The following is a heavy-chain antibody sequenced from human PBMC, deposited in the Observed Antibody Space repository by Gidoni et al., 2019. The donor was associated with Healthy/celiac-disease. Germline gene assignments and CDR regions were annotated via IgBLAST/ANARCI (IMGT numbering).Heavy chain of an antibody. V-gene: IGHV3-53*01. CDR1: GFTVSSNY. Sequence: EVQLVESVGGLIPPGVSLRLSCAASGFTVSSNYMSWVRQAPGKGLEWVSVIYSGGSTYYADSVKGRFTISRDNSKNTLYLQMNSLRAEDTAVYYCARDIPLRGGYFDLWGRGTLVTVSS. D-gene: IGHD2-2*02. CDR3: ARDIPLRGGYFDL. CDR2: IYSGGST. J-gene: IGHJ2*01.